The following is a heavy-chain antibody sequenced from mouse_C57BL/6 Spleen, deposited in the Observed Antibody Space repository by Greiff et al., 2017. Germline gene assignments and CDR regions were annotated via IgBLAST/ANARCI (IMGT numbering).Heavy chain of an antibody. Sequence: EVQLQQSGPGLVKPSQSLSLTCSVTGYSITSGYYWNWIRQFPGNKLEWMGYISYDGSNNYNPSLKNRISITRDTSKNQFFLKLNSVTTEDTATYYCARLGDYDGLAYWGQGTLVTVSA. J-gene: IGHJ3*01. CDR3: ARLGDYDGLAY. V-gene: IGHV3-6*01. CDR1: GYSITSGYY. CDR2: ISYDGSN. D-gene: IGHD2-4*01.